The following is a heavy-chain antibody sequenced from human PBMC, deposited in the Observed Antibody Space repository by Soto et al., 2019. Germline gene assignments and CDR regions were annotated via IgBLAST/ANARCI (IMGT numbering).Heavy chain of an antibody. Sequence: SETLSLTCTVSGGSISSGGYYWSWIRQHPGKGLEWIGYIYYSGSTYYNPSLKSRVTISVDTSKNQFSLKLSSVTAADTAVYYCARGPSMTTVTTFDYWGQGTLVTVSS. CDR3: ARGPSMTTVTTFDY. CDR1: GGSISSGGYY. V-gene: IGHV4-31*03. J-gene: IGHJ4*02. CDR2: IYYSGST. D-gene: IGHD4-4*01.